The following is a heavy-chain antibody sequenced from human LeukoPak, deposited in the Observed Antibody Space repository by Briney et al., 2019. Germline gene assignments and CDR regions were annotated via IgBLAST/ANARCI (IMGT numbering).Heavy chain of an antibody. D-gene: IGHD6-19*01. J-gene: IGHJ4*02. CDR1: GFSASSKY. V-gene: IGHV3-53*01. CDR2: IYSGGTT. CDR3: TKLKGWYGDGYFDY. Sequence: PGGSLRLSCAASGFSASSKYMSWVRQPAGKGLEWVSVIYSGGTTFYADSVKGRFTISRDNSKNTLYLQMNSLRPDDTAVYYCTKLKGWYGDGYFDYWGPGTLVTVSS.